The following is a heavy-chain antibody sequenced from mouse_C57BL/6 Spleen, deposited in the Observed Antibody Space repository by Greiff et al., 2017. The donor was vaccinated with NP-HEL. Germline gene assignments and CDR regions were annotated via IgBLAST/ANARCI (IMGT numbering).Heavy chain of an antibody. V-gene: IGHV5-17*01. D-gene: IGHD4-1*01. CDR3: ARTGTAWFAY. CDR1: GFTFSDYG. Sequence: EVQGVESGGGLVQPKGSLKLSCAASGFTFSDYGMHWVRQAPEKGLEWVAYISSGSSTIYYADTVKGRFTISRDNAKNTLFLQMTSLRSEDTAMYYCARTGTAWFAYWGQGTLVTVSA. CDR2: ISSGSSTI. J-gene: IGHJ3*01.